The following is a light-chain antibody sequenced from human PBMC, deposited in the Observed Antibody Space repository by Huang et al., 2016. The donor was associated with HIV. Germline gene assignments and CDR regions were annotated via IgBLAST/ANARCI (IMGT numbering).Light chain of an antibody. Sequence: DIQMTQSPSSLSASVGDRICITCRASQTISTFLTWYQQKPGKAPKLLIYAASNLQSGVSSRFSGTVSEKLFTLTVTGLLPDDFATYFCQQTSSVRHTFGGGTKVEMK. J-gene: IGKJ4*01. CDR1: QTISTF. CDR3: QQTSSVRHT. V-gene: IGKV1-39*01. CDR2: AAS.